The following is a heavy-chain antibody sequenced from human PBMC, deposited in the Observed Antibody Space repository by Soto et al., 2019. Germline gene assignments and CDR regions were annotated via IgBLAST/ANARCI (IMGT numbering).Heavy chain of an antibody. Sequence: EVQLLESGGDLVQPGGSLRLSCATSGFIFSSYAMSWVRQAPGKGLEWVSAISGTGGSTYYADSVKGRFTISRDNSQNTLYLQMYSLKVEDTAVYYCAKDERPGIVGPSYWGQGTLVTVSS. CDR2: ISGTGGST. CDR3: AKDERPGIVGPSY. CDR1: GFIFSSYA. J-gene: IGHJ4*02. V-gene: IGHV3-23*01. D-gene: IGHD1-26*01.